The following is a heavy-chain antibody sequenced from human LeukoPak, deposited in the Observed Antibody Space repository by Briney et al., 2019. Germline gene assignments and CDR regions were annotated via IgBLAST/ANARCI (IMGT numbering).Heavy chain of an antibody. CDR3: ARDRGYDSSGYEFDY. V-gene: IGHV3-23*01. D-gene: IGHD3-22*01. CDR1: GFTFSSYA. CDR2: ISGSGGST. J-gene: IGHJ4*02. Sequence: GGSLRLSCAASGFTFSSYAMSWVRQAPGKGLEWVSAISGSGGSTYYADSVKGRFTISRDNAKNSLYLQMNSLRAEDTAVYYCARDRGYDSSGYEFDYWGQGTLVTVSS.